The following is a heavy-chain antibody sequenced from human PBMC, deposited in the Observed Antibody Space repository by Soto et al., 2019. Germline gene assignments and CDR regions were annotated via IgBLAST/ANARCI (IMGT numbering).Heavy chain of an antibody. Sequence: ASVKVSCKASGYTFPSYYMHWVRQAPGQGLEWMGIINPSGGSTSYAQKFQGRVTMTRDTSTSTVYMELSSLRSEDTAVYYCARDRGYYYDSSGYYLPDYWGQGTLVTVSS. D-gene: IGHD3-22*01. CDR2: INPSGGST. CDR3: ARDRGYYYDSSGYYLPDY. CDR1: GYTFPSYY. V-gene: IGHV1-46*01. J-gene: IGHJ4*02.